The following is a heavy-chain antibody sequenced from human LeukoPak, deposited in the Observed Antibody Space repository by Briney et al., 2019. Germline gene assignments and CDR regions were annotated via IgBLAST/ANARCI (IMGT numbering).Heavy chain of an antibody. V-gene: IGHV3-30*02. CDR2: IRYDGSNK. CDR1: GFTFSSYG. CDR3: TTDLLKWDYYDSSGYYYYFDY. J-gene: IGHJ4*02. D-gene: IGHD3-22*01. Sequence: GGSLRLSCAASGFTFSSYGMHWVRQAPGKGLEWVAFIRYDGSNKYYADSVKGRFTISRDNSKNTLYLQMNSLKTEDTAVYYCTTDLLKWDYYDSSGYYYYFDYWGQGTLVTVSS.